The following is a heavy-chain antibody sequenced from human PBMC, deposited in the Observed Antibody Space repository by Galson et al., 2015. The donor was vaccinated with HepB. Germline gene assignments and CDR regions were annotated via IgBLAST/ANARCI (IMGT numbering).Heavy chain of an antibody. CDR1: GYTFTSYG. CDR2: ISAYNGNT. Sequence: SVKVSCKASGYTFTSYGISWVRQAPGQGLEWMGWISAYNGNTNYAQKLQGRVTMTTDTSTSTAYMELRSLRSDDTAVYYCARDDVWSGYYNGSYYYYGMDVWGQGTTVTVSS. D-gene: IGHD3-3*01. V-gene: IGHV1-18*04. J-gene: IGHJ6*02. CDR3: ARDDVWSGYYNGSYYYYGMDV.